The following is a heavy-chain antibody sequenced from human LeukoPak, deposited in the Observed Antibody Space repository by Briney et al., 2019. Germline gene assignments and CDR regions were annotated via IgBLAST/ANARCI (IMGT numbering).Heavy chain of an antibody. J-gene: IGHJ4*02. Sequence: GGSLRLSCAASGFKFSNYAMSWVRQAPGKGLEWVSTITGSGGSTYYADSVKGRFTISRDNSKNTLYLQMNSLRAEDTAVYYCVRRRIQYYFDFWGQGTLVTVSS. D-gene: IGHD2/OR15-2a*01. CDR2: ITGSGGST. CDR3: VRRRIQYYFDF. CDR1: GFKFSNYA. V-gene: IGHV3-23*01.